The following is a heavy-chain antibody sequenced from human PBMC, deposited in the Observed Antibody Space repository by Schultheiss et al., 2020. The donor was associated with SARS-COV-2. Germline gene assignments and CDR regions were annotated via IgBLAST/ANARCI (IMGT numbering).Heavy chain of an antibody. CDR2: ISGSGGST. CDR3: ARVGYSRGLSY. D-gene: IGHD6-25*01. CDR1: GFTFSSYA. Sequence: GGSLRLSCAASGFTFSSYAMSWVRQAPGKGLEWVSAISGSGGSTYYADSGKGRFTISRDNAKNSLYLQMNSLRAEDTAVYYCARVGYSRGLSYWGQGTLVTVA. V-gene: IGHV3-23*01. J-gene: IGHJ4*02.